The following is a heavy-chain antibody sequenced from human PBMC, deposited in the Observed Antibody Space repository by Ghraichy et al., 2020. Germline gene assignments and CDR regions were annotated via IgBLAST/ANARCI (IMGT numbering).Heavy chain of an antibody. CDR1: GFTFSTAW. CDR2: IRSKADGGTT. D-gene: IGHD2/OR15-2a*01. Sequence: GGSLRLSCAASGFTFSTAWMSWVRQAPGKGLEWLGRIRSKADGGTTDYAATVKVSFFFSRDESKDTLYLKMSRPKAEDTAVYYCTTLGLSDAWGQGTLVTVSS. V-gene: IGHV3-15*01. CDR3: TTLGLSDA. J-gene: IGHJ5*02.